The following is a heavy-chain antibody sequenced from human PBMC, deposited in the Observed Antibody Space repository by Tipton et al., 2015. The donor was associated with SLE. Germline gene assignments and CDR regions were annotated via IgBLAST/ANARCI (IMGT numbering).Heavy chain of an antibody. J-gene: IGHJ4*02. V-gene: IGHV4-4*02. D-gene: IGHD1-26*01. Sequence: LSLTCAVYGGSISSRNWWSWIRQPPGKGLEWIGEIDHSGSTNYNPSLESRVTISIDKSRNQFSLKLNSVTAADTAVYYCARLAYSGSYNFDYWGQGTLVTVSS. CDR1: GGSISSRNW. CDR3: ARLAYSGSYNFDY. CDR2: IDHSGST.